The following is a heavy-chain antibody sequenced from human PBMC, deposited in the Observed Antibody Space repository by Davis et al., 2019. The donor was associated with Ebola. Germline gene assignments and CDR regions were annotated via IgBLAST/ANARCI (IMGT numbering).Heavy chain of an antibody. CDR3: ARRADY. Sequence: PGGSLRLSCAASGFTFSGYWMSWVRQAPGKGLEWVANIKQDGSEKYYVDSVKGRFTISRDNAKNSLYLQMNSLRAEDTAVYYCARRADYWSQGTLVTVSS. CDR1: GFTFSGYW. J-gene: IGHJ4*02. V-gene: IGHV3-7*03. CDR2: IKQDGSEK.